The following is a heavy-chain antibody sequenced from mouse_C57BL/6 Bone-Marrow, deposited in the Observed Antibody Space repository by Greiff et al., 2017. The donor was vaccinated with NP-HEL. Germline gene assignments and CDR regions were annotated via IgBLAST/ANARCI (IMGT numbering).Heavy chain of an antibody. J-gene: IGHJ2*01. CDR2: IDPSDSET. D-gene: IGHD3-2*02. CDR3: ARSGRSGYYFDY. CDR1: GYTFTSYW. V-gene: IGHV1-52*01. Sequence: QVQLKQPGAELVRPGSSVKLSCKASGYTFTSYWMHWVKQRPIQGLEWIGNIDPSDSETHYNQKFKDKATLTVDKSSSTAYMQLSSLTSEDSAVYYCARSGRSGYYFDYWGQGTTLTVSS.